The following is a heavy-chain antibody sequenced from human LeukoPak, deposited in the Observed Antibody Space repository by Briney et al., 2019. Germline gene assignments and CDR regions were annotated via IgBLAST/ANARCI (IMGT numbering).Heavy chain of an antibody. CDR2: INPNSGGT. CDR1: GYTFTGYY. CDR3: ARKYDYVWGSYRYTVFDY. V-gene: IGHV1-2*02. J-gene: IGHJ4*02. Sequence: ASVKVSCKASGYTFTGYYMHWVRQAPGQGLEWMGWINPNSGGTNYAQKFQGRVTMTRDTSISTAYVELSRLRSDDTAVYYCARKYDYVWGSYRYTVFDYWGQGTLVTVSS. D-gene: IGHD3-16*02.